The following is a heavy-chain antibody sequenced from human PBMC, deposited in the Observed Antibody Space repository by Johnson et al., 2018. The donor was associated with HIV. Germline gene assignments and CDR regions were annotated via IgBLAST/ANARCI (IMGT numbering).Heavy chain of an antibody. V-gene: IGHV3-30*03. D-gene: IGHD6-13*01. CDR2: ISYDGSNK. J-gene: IGHJ3*02. Sequence: QMLLVESGGGLIQPGGSLRLSCAASGFTFSSYGMHWVRQAPGNGLEWVAVISYDGSNKYYADPVKGRLTISRDNSKNTLYLQMNSLRAEDTAVYYCARDGAQQLARDAFDIWGQGTMVTVSS. CDR3: ARDGAQQLARDAFDI. CDR1: GFTFSSYG.